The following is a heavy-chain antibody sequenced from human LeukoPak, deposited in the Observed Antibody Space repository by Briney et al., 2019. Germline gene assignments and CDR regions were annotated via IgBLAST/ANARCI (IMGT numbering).Heavy chain of an antibody. Sequence: QPGGSLRLSCAASGFTVSSNYMSWVRQAPGKGLEWVSVIYSGGSTYYADSVKGRFTISRGNSKNTLYLQMNSLRAEDTAVYYCARVAMVRGAYFDYWGQGTLVTVSS. J-gene: IGHJ4*02. D-gene: IGHD3-10*01. V-gene: IGHV3-53*01. CDR3: ARVAMVRGAYFDY. CDR2: IYSGGST. CDR1: GFTVSSNY.